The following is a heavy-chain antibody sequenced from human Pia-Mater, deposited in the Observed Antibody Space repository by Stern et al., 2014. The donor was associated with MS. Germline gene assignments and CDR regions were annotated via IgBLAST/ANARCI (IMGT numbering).Heavy chain of an antibody. CDR3: ARGGTCGYSFEH. V-gene: IGHV4-59*12. Sequence: QVQLVESGPGLVKPSETLPLTCAVSGGSINLYHWSWIREAPGRGLEWTGYFHHSGTTKYNPPLKSRFTISGDTSKNQSSLILTSVTAADSAVYYCARGGTCGYSFEHWGQGNRVTVSS. J-gene: IGHJ4*02. D-gene: IGHD1-1*01. CDR1: GGSINLYH. CDR2: FHHSGTT.